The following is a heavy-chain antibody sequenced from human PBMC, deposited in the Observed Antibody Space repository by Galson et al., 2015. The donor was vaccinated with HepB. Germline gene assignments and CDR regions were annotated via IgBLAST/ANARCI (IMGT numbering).Heavy chain of an antibody. J-gene: IGHJ4*02. CDR3: ARVADADYGDHSHFDY. D-gene: IGHD4-17*01. V-gene: IGHV3-11*06. CDR2: ISSSTIYT. Sequence: SLRLSCAASGFTFSDYYMSWIRQAPGKGLEWISYISSSTIYTNYADSVKGRFTISRDNVKNSMYLQMNSLRAEDTAVYFWARVADADYGDHSHFDYWGQGTLVTVSS. CDR1: GFTFSDYY.